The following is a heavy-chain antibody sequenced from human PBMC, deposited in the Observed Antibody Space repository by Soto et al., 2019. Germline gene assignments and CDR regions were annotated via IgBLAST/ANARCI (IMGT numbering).Heavy chain of an antibody. Sequence: EVQLLESGGGLVQPGGSLRLSCAASGFTFSSYAMSWVRQAPGKGLEWVSAISGSGGSTYYADSVKGRFTISRDNSKNTLYLQMNSLRAEDTAVYYCAKFFIGARGVTASFYYYGMDVWGQGTTVTVSS. V-gene: IGHV3-23*01. CDR1: GFTFSSYA. CDR2: ISGSGGST. D-gene: IGHD3-10*01. CDR3: AKFFIGARGVTASFYYYGMDV. J-gene: IGHJ6*02.